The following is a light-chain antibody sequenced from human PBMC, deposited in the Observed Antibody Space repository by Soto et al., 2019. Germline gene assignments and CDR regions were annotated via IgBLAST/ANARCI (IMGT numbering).Light chain of an antibody. J-gene: IGLJ3*02. CDR2: SNS. Sequence: QSVLTQPPSGSGAPGQRVTISCTGSSSNIGAGYDVHWYQQLPGTAPKLLIYSNSHRPSGVPDRFSGSKSGTSASLAITGLQAEDEADYYCQSYDSSLSGSVFGGGTKVTVL. V-gene: IGLV1-40*01. CDR1: SSNIGAGYD. CDR3: QSYDSSLSGSV.